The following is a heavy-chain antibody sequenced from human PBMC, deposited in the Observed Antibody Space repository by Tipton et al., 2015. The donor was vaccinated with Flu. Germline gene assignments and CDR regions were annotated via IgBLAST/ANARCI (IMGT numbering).Heavy chain of an antibody. CDR2: TYQRSMWHH. D-gene: IGHD3-10*01. J-gene: IGHJ5*02. CDR1: GDSVSSNVAT. V-gene: IGHV6-1*01. CDR3: ARGSGSGPKDWFDP. Sequence: GLVKPSQTLSLTCVISGDSVSSNVATWNWIRQSPSRGLEWLGKTYQRSMWHHIYAVSLRGRITITPDTSENQSSLQLNSVTPEEKAVYSCARGSGSGPKDWFDPWGQGTQVTVSA.